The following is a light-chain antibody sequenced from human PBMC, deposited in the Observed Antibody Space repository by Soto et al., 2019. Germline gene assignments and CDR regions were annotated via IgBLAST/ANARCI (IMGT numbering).Light chain of an antibody. CDR1: QGIGTA. Sequence: IQLTQSPSTLSASVGDRVTITCRASQGIGTALAWYHQRPGNSPDLLVYDASTLQSGVPSRFGGSGSETDFSLTISGLQPEDFGHYYCQQFNTKPLTFGGGTRVEIK. CDR2: DAS. J-gene: IGKJ4*01. CDR3: QQFNTKPLT. V-gene: IGKV1-13*02.